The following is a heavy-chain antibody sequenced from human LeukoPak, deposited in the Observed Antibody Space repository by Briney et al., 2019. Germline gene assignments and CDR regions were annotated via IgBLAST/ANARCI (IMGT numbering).Heavy chain of an antibody. CDR2: ISGKGGST. D-gene: IGHD6-19*01. J-gene: IGHJ4*02. CDR1: GVTFSSYA. V-gene: IGHV3-23*01. Sequence: VGALRLSSAAAGVTFSSYAMYSGRQAPGERVWWVSGISGKGGSTYYAESVKGGVTISRDNSKSTVYLQMKSLRAENTAVYYCAKPTTGYRSGRYPGWPVDYWGQGTLVTVSS. CDR3: AKPTTGYRSGRYPGWPVDY.